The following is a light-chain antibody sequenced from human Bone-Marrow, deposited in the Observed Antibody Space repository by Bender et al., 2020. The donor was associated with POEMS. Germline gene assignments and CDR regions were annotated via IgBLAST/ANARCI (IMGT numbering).Light chain of an antibody. Sequence: QSALTQPPSAPGTPGQRVTISCSGSSSNIGGNAVNWWQQLPGTAPKLLIYGNDQRPSGVPDGFSGSKSGTSASLAISGLQAEDEADYFCSAWDGILNGWVFGGGTELTVL. V-gene: IGLV1-44*01. CDR3: SAWDGILNGWV. J-gene: IGLJ3*02. CDR2: GND. CDR1: SSNIGGNA.